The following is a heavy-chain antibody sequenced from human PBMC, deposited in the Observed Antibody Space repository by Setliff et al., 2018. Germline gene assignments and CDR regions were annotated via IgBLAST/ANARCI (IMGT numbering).Heavy chain of an antibody. V-gene: IGHV3-23*01. J-gene: IGHJ4*02. CDR2: ITFGSLSR. CDR3: AKGQGQYYDSSGYYGRVLDY. D-gene: IGHD3-22*01. CDR1: GFTFNAYA. Sequence: GASVKVSCAASGFTFNAYAMSWVRQAPGKGLEWVSAITFGSLSRYYADSVKGRFTISRDNSKNTLFLEMNSLRTEDTAVHYCAKGQGQYYDSSGYYGRVLDYWGQGTLVTVSS.